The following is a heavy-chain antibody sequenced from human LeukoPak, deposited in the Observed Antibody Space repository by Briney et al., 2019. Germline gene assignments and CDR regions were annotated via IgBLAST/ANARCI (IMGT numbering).Heavy chain of an antibody. Sequence: GGSLRLSCAASGFIFSRYLMSWVRQAPGKGLEWVANINQDGSENYYVDSVKGRFTISRDNVKNSLYLQMNSLRAEDTAVYYCARASAGIAVVGRFDPWGQGTLVTVSS. V-gene: IGHV3-7*01. CDR3: ARASAGIAVVGRFDP. CDR1: GFIFSRYL. D-gene: IGHD6-19*01. J-gene: IGHJ5*02. CDR2: INQDGSEN.